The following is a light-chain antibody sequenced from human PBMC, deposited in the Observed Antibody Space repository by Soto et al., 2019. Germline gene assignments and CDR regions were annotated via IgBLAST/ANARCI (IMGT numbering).Light chain of an antibody. J-gene: IGKJ1*01. V-gene: IGKV1-39*01. Sequence: DIHMTQSPSPLSASVGDRVTITCRASQSISSYLNWYQQKPGKAPKLLIYAASSLQSGVPSRFSGSGSGTDFTLTISSRQPEDFATYYCQQSYSTPWTFGQGTKVDIK. CDR3: QQSYSTPWT. CDR1: QSISSY. CDR2: AAS.